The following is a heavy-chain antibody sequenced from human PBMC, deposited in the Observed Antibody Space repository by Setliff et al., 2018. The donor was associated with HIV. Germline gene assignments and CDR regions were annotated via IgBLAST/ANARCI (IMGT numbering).Heavy chain of an antibody. J-gene: IGHJ4*02. D-gene: IGHD3-3*01. V-gene: IGHV4-39*01. Sequence: SETLSLTCTVSGGSISSSSYYWGWIRQPPGKGLEWIGSIYYSGSTYYNPSLKSRVTISVDTSKNQFSLKLSSVAAADTAVYYCARLTIFGVVEHDYWGQGTLVTVSS. CDR3: ARLTIFGVVEHDY. CDR1: GGSISSSSYY. CDR2: IYYSGST.